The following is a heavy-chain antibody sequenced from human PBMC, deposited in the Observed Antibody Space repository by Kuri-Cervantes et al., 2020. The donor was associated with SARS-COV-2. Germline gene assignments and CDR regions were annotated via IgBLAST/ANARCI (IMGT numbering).Heavy chain of an antibody. Sequence: GESLKISCAASGFTFGSYAMTWVRQAPGKGLEWVSGISATSGGTYYADSAKGRFTTFRDNSNNRLYLQMSSMRAEDTAVYYCARGRDIYASSWFEYWGQGVLVTVSS. CDR3: ARGRDIYASSWFEY. D-gene: IGHD2-2*01. J-gene: IGHJ5*01. CDR1: GFTFGSYA. V-gene: IGHV3-23*01. CDR2: ISATSGGT.